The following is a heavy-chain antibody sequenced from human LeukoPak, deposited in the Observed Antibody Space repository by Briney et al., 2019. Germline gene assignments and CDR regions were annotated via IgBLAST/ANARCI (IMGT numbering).Heavy chain of an antibody. J-gene: IGHJ4*02. V-gene: IGHV3-30-3*01. D-gene: IGHD2-2*01. CDR3: ARGRAVVPPRRATFDY. CDR1: GFTFSSYA. Sequence: GGSLRLSCAASGFTFSSYAMHWVRQAPGKGLEWVAVISYDGSNKYYADSVKGRFTISRDNSKNTLYLQMNSLRAEDTAVYYCARGRAVVPPRRATFDYWGQGTLVTVSS. CDR2: ISYDGSNK.